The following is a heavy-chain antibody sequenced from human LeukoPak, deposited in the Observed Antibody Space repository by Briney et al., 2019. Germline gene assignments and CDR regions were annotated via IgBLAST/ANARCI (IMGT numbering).Heavy chain of an antibody. CDR2: IYGNDDK. D-gene: IGHD4-17*01. CDR1: GFSLSTHTVV. J-gene: IGHJ4*02. Sequence: ESGPTLFNPPPTLTLTCTFSGFSLSTHTVVVGWVRQPPGKALEWLTFIYGNDDKRYSPSLGSRLTITKDTSKSQVVLTLRDMGYADTGTYFCVHRTTVTSVDHWGQGTLVTVSS. V-gene: IGHV2-5*04. CDR3: VHRTTVTSVDH.